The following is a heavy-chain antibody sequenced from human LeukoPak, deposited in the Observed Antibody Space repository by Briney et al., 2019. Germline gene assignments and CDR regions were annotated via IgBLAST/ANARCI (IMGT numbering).Heavy chain of an antibody. CDR3: ARAKYSGYDEKLFDY. D-gene: IGHD5-12*01. CDR2: IYSGGST. CDR1: GFTVSSNY. J-gene: IGHJ4*02. Sequence: PGGSLRLSCAASGFTVSSNYMSWVRQAPGKGLEWVSVIYSGGSTYYADSVKGRFTISRDNSKNTLYLQMNSLRAEDTAVYHCARAKYSGYDEKLFDYWGQGTLVTVSS. V-gene: IGHV3-66*01.